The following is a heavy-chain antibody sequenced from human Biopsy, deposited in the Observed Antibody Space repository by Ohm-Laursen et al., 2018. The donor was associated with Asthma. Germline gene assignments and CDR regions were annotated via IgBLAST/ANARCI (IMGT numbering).Heavy chain of an antibody. D-gene: IGHD2-21*02. CDR3: AKGGLHYYEYYGMDV. J-gene: IGHJ6*02. CDR1: GFTFDNYT. CDR2: ISYDGRNT. V-gene: IGHV3-30*04. Sequence: SLRLSCSASGFTFDNYTMHWVRQAPGKGLEWVTIISYDGRNTYYADSVEGRFTISRDNSKNTLFLQMSSLRPEDTAVYYCAKGGLHYYEYYGMDVWGQGTTVTVSS.